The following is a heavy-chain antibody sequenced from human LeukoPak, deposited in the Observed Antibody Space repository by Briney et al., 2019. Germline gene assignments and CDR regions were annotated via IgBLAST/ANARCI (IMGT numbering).Heavy chain of an antibody. CDR1: GFTFSTYG. CDR3: AKTMVRTRAFDY. V-gene: IGHV3-30*18. J-gene: IGHJ4*02. D-gene: IGHD3-10*01. Sequence: GRSLRLSCAASGFTFSTYGMHWVRQAPGKGLEWVAVISYDGTNKHYVDSVKGRFTISRDNSKNTLYLQMNSLRAEDTAVYYCAKTMVRTRAFDYWGQGTLVTVSS. CDR2: ISYDGTNK.